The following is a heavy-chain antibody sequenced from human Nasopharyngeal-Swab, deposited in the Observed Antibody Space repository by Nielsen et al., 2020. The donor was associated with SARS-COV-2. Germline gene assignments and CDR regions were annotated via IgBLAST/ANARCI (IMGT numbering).Heavy chain of an antibody. CDR2: ISSSGSTI. CDR3: ARAPPYIVGVPPATNNYFDY. Sequence: WIRQPPGKGLEWVSYISSSGSTIYYADSVKGRFTISRDNAKNSLYLQMNSLRAEDTAVYYCARAPPYIVGVPPATNNYFDYWGQGTLVTVSS. J-gene: IGHJ4*02. D-gene: IGHD2-2*01. V-gene: IGHV3-48*03.